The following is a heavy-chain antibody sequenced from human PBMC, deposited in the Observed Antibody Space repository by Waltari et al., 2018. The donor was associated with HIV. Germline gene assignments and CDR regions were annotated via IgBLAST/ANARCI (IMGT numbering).Heavy chain of an antibody. D-gene: IGHD6-13*01. V-gene: IGHV3-9*01. CDR2: IMWNRDRI. Sequence: EVQLVESGGDLVQPGRYLRLSCAASGFSFDDFTMHWVRQGPGKGLEWVGGIMWNRDRICYGNSVKGQFTISRDNAKKSLNLQMNILRPEDTALYYCAKARLSSSLYEGYNLDYWGQGTLVTVSS. J-gene: IGHJ4*02. CDR3: AKARLSSSLYEGYNLDY. CDR1: GFSFDDFT.